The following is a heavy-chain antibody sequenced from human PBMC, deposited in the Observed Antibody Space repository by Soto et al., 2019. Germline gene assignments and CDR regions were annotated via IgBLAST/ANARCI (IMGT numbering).Heavy chain of an antibody. J-gene: IGHJ6*02. CDR3: AALSQYDFWSGSYYYGMDV. Sequence: GASVKVSCKASGGTFSSYAISWVRQAPGQGLEWMGGIIPIFGTANYAQKFQGRVTITADESTSTAYMELSSLRSEDTAVYYCAALSQYDFWSGSYYYGMDVWGQGTTVTVSS. CDR2: IIPIFGTA. CDR1: GGTFSSYA. D-gene: IGHD3-3*01. V-gene: IGHV1-69*13.